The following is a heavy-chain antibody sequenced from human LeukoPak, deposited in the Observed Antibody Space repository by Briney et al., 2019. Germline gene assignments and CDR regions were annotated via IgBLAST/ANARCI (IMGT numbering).Heavy chain of an antibody. J-gene: IGHJ4*02. V-gene: IGHV3-30*03. Sequence: PWGSLRLSCAASGFTFSSCGMHWVRQAPGKGLEWVAVISYDGSNKYYAGSVKGRFTISRDNSKSTLYLQMNSLRAEDTAVYYCARVRPGSNYVDFDYWGQGTLVTVSS. CDR3: ARVRPGSNYVDFDY. CDR1: GFTFSSCG. D-gene: IGHD4-11*01. CDR2: ISYDGSNK.